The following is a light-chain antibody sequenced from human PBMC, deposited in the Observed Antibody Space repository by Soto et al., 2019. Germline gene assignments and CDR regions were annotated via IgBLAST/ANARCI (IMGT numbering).Light chain of an antibody. J-gene: IGKJ5*01. V-gene: IGKV3-20*01. Sequence: EIVLTQSPGTLSMSPGERATLSCRASQSLSSSSLAWYQQKPGQAPRLLISGASSRAADIPDRFSGSGSGTDFTLTINRLEPEDFATYYCQKYNSATITFGQGTRLEIK. CDR3: QKYNSATIT. CDR1: QSLSSSS. CDR2: GAS.